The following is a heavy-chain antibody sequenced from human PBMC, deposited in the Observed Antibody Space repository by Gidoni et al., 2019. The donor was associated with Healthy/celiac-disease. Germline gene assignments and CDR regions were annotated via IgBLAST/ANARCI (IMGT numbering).Heavy chain of an antibody. CDR3: ANSPMVRGVIIGG. D-gene: IGHD3-10*01. J-gene: IGHJ4*02. V-gene: IGHV3-23*01. CDR1: GFTFRSYA. CDR2: ISGSGGRT. Sequence: EVQLLESGGGLVQPGGSLRLSCAASGFTFRSYAMSWVRQAPGKGLEWVAAISGSGGRTYYADSVKGRFTISRDNSKNTLYLQMNSLRAEDTAVYYCANSPMVRGVIIGGWGQGTLVTVSS.